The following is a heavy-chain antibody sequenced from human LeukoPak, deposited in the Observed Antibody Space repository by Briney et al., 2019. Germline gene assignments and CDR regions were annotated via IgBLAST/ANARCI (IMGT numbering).Heavy chain of an antibody. CDR1: GFTFSNYW. D-gene: IGHD5-24*01. CDR3: ARDGDAYNFDF. V-gene: IGHV3-74*01. J-gene: IGHJ4*02. CDR2: IYRDGSNT. Sequence: GGSLRLSCAASGFTFSNYWMHWVRQVPGKGLVWVSRIYRDGSNTDYADSVKGRFIISRDNVKNTPYLQMNSLRADDTAVYYCARDGDAYNFDFWGQGALVTVSS.